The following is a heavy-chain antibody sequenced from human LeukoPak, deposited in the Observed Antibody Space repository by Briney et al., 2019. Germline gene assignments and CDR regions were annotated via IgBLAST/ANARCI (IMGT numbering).Heavy chain of an antibody. CDR1: ARSIGSGSYD. CDR3: ARGRDGYNIGWFDP. Sequence: SQTLSLACTVSARSIGSGSYDWNWIRQHAGKGLEWFRRIYTSGSTNYSPPLKSRVTISVDTSKNQFSLKLSSVTAGDTAVYYCARGRDGYNIGWFDPWGQGTLVTVSS. J-gene: IGHJ5*02. D-gene: IGHD5-24*01. V-gene: IGHV4-61*02. CDR2: IYTSGST.